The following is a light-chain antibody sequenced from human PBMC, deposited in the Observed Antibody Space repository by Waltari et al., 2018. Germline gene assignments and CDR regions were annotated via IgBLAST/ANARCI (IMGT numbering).Light chain of an antibody. Sequence: NVLTQSPGTLSLSPGERATLSCRASQSVSNNYLAWFQQQPGQAPRLLIDGASSRATGIPDRVSGSGSGTDFTLTISRLEPEDSAVYFCHLYGSARTFGGGTKVEIK. CDR1: QSVSNNY. CDR3: HLYGSART. J-gene: IGKJ4*01. CDR2: GAS. V-gene: IGKV3-20*01.